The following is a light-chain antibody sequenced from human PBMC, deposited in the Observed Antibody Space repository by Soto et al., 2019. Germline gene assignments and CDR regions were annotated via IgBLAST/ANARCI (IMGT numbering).Light chain of an antibody. CDR3: STSHA. Sequence: QSALTQPASVSGSPGQSITISCTGSDISDYHYVSWYQQYPGKAPKLMIYEVSNRPSGVSHRFSGSKSGNTASLTISGHQAEDEADYYCSTSHAFATGTKVTVL. J-gene: IGLJ1*01. CDR1: DISDYHY. V-gene: IGLV2-14*01. CDR2: EVS.